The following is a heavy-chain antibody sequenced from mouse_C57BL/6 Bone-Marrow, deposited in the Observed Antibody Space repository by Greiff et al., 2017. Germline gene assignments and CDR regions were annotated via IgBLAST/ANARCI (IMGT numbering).Heavy chain of an antibody. CDR2: IYPGSGGT. Sequence: VQVVESGAELVRPGTSVTVSCKASGYAFTNYLIEWVKQRPGQGLEWIGVIYPGSGGTNYNEKFKGKATLTADKSSSTAYMLLNSLTSEDSAVYFCGRSGGGGGVDYWGQGTLVTVSA. CDR1: GYAFTNYL. J-gene: IGHJ3*01. D-gene: IGHD1-1*02. V-gene: IGHV1-54*01. CDR3: GRSGGGGGVDY.